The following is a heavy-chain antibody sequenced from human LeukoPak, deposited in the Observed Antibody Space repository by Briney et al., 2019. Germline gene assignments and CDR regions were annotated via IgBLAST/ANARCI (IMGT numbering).Heavy chain of an antibody. CDR2: IYYSGST. CDR1: GGSISSDF. V-gene: IGHV4-59*08. Sequence: SSETLSLTCTVSGGSISSDFWSWIRQPPGKGLEWIGYIYYSGSTNYNPSLKSRVTISVDTSKNQFSLKLSSVTAADTAVYYCARLRGYSYGYDYYYYGMDVWGQGTTVTVSS. J-gene: IGHJ6*02. D-gene: IGHD5-18*01. CDR3: ARLRGYSYGYDYYYYGMDV.